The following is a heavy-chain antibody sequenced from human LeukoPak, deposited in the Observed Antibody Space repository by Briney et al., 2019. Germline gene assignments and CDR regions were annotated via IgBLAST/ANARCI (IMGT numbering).Heavy chain of an antibody. CDR1: GFTFSSYA. D-gene: IGHD5-24*01. CDR3: AKDRIPRDGYNEIDY. J-gene: IGHJ4*02. V-gene: IGHV3-23*01. Sequence: GGSLRLSCAASGFTFSSYAMSWVRQAPGKGLEWVSTISGSGSRTYYAGSVKGRFTISRDNSKNTLYLQMNSLRAEDTAVYYCAKDRIPRDGYNEIDYWGQGTLVTVSS. CDR2: ISGSGSRT.